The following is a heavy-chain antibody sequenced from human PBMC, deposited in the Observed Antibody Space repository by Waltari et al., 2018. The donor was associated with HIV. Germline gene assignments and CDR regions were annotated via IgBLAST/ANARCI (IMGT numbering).Heavy chain of an antibody. V-gene: IGHV3-33*01. CDR2: IWNNGSNR. J-gene: IGHJ4*02. Sequence: VQQVESGGGVVQPGRSLRHSCPVSGFPFSRYVMHWVRQAPGKGLEWVAVIWNNGSNRNHADAVKGRFTNSRDNSKNTVYVQMNRLRAEDTAVYYCARGAVGGLFDYWGQGTLVTVSS. CDR1: GFPFSRYV. D-gene: IGHD1-26*01. CDR3: ARGAVGGLFDY.